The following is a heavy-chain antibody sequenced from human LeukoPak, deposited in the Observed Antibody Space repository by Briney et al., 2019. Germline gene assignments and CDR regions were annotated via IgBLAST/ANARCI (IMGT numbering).Heavy chain of an antibody. CDR3: ARSRWLDAFDY. CDR1: GFTFSSYW. Sequence: GGSLRLSCAASGFTFSSYWMHWVRQAPGKGLVWVSRINSDGSTTNYADSVKGRFTISRDNAKNTLYLQMNSLRADDTAVYYCARSRWLDAFDYWGQGTPVTVSS. CDR2: INSDGSTT. D-gene: IGHD6-19*01. V-gene: IGHV3-74*01. J-gene: IGHJ4*02.